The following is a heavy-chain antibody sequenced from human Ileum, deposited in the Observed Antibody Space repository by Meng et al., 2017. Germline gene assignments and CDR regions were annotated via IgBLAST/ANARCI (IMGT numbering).Heavy chain of an antibody. J-gene: IGHJ4*02. V-gene: IGHV4-31*03. CDR2: INHSGST. D-gene: IGHD3-22*01. Sequence: VQLQESGSGLVKPSQTLSLTCTVSGGSISDGNYYWTWIRQHPGKVLEWIGEINHSGSTNYKPSLKSRVTISVDTSKKQFSLKLTSVTAADTAVYYCASARYDNWGQGTLVTVSS. CDR1: GGSISDGNYY. CDR3: ASARYDN.